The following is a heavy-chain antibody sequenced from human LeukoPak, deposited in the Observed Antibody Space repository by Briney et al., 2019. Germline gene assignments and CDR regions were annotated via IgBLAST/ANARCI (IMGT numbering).Heavy chain of an antibody. D-gene: IGHD1-26*01. CDR1: GYSFTSYR. Sequence: GESLKISCKGSGYSFTSYRIGWVRQMPGKGLEWMGIIYPGDSDTRYSPSFQGQVTISADKSISTAYLQWSSLKASDTAMYYCARRGANRGYYYYYMDVWGKGTTVTVSS. CDR3: ARRGANRGYYYYYMDV. J-gene: IGHJ6*03. CDR2: IYPGDSDT. V-gene: IGHV5-51*01.